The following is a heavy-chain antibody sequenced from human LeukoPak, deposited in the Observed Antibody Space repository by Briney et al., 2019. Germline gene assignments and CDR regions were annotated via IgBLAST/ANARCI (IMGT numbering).Heavy chain of an antibody. D-gene: IGHD3-22*01. CDR3: ALPGAYYYDSSVVDP. J-gene: IGHJ5*02. CDR2: ISAYNGNT. CDR1: GYTFTSYG. Sequence: ASVKVSSKASGYTFTSYGISWVRQAPGQGLEWMGWISAYNGNTNYAQKLQGRVTMTTDTSTSTAYMELRSLRSDDTAVYYCALPGAYYYDSSVVDPWGQGTLVTVSS. V-gene: IGHV1-18*01.